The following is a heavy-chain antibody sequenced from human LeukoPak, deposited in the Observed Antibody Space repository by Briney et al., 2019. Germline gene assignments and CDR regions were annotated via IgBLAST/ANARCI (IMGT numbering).Heavy chain of an antibody. V-gene: IGHV3-48*03. D-gene: IGHD3-10*01. CDR1: GFTFSSYE. Sequence: PGGSLRLSCAASGFTFSSYEMNWVRQAPGKGLEWVSYISSSGSTIYYADSVKGRFTISRDNAKNSLYLQMNSLRAEDTAVYFCARDRWFGELWNWFDPWGQGTLVTVSS. CDR3: ARDRWFGELWNWFDP. CDR2: ISSSGSTI. J-gene: IGHJ5*02.